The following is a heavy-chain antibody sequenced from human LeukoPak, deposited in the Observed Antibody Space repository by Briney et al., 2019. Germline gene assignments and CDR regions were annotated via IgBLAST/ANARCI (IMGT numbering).Heavy chain of an antibody. Sequence: ASVKVSCKASGYTFTSYYMHWVRQAPGQGLEWMGIINPSGGSTSYAQKFQGRVTMTRDMSTSTVYMELSSLRSEDTAVYYCARRRDGYNLGDAFDIWGQGTMVTVSS. CDR1: GYTFTSYY. CDR3: ARRRDGYNLGDAFDI. J-gene: IGHJ3*02. CDR2: INPSGGST. D-gene: IGHD5-24*01. V-gene: IGHV1-46*01.